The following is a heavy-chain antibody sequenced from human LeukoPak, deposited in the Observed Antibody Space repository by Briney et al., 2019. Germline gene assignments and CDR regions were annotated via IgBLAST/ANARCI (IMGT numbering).Heavy chain of an antibody. D-gene: IGHD3-10*01. CDR1: GGSISSGGYY. J-gene: IGHJ5*02. Sequence: SETLSLTCTVSGGSISSGGYYWSWIRQHRGKGLEWMGYIYYSGSTYYNPSLKSRVTISVDTSKNQFSLKLSSVTAADTAVYYCARDQGRMSNWFDPWGQGTLVTVSS. CDR2: IYYSGST. CDR3: ARDQGRMSNWFDP. V-gene: IGHV4-31*03.